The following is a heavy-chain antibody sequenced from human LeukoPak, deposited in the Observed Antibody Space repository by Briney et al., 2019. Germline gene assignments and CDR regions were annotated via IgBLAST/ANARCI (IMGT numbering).Heavy chain of an antibody. V-gene: IGHV1-69*13. CDR1: GGTFSSYA. D-gene: IGHD6-13*01. CDR2: IIPIFGTA. CDR3: ARDKPLVGAAARGDWFDP. J-gene: IGHJ5*02. Sequence: SVKVSCKASGGTFSSYAISWVRQAPGQGLEWMGGIIPIFGTANYAQKFQGRVTITADESTSTAYMELSSLRSEDTAVYYCARDKPLVGAAARGDWFDPWGQGTLVTVSS.